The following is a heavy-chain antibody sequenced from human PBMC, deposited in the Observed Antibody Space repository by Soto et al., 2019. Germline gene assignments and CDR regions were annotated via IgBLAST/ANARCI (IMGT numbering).Heavy chain of an antibody. Sequence: DVQLLESGGGLVQPGGALTQSCAAARFTFSDFAMSWVRQAPGKGLEWVSSIGGTGTDTHYADSLKGRFTISRDNSRNTLYLQTDSLRDEDMAVYYCAKDAVPYNGKWDWYDSWGQGTLVIVSS. D-gene: IGHD1-20*01. CDR3: AKDAVPYNGKWDWYDS. J-gene: IGHJ5*01. CDR2: IGGTGTDT. V-gene: IGHV3-23*01. CDR1: RFTFSDFA.